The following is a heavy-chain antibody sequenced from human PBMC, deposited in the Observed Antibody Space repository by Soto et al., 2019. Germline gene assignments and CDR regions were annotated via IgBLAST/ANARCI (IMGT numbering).Heavy chain of an antibody. V-gene: IGHV3-11*05. CDR1: GFTFSDYY. CDR3: ARDHHRYSGYDYVDY. J-gene: IGHJ4*02. Sequence: QVQLVESGGGLVKPGGSLRLSCAASGFTFSDYYMSWIRQAPGKGLEWVSYTSSSSSYTNYADSVKGRFTISRDNAKNSLYLQMNILRAEDTAVYYCARDHHRYSGYDYVDYWGQGTLVTVSS. CDR2: TSSSSSYT. D-gene: IGHD5-12*01.